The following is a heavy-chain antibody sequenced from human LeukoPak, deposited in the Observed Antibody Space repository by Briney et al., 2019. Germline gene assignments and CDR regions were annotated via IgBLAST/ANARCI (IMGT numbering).Heavy chain of an antibody. CDR3: ARDGDAYYGSGSYGPDAFDI. D-gene: IGHD3-10*01. Sequence: GGSLRLSCEASGFTFTTYSMTWVRQAPGKGLEWVSSISSSSSYIYYADSVKGRFTISRDNAKNSLYLQMNGLRAEDTAVYYCARDGDAYYGSGSYGPDAFDIWGQGTMVTVSS. V-gene: IGHV3-21*01. CDR2: ISSSSSYI. CDR1: GFTFTTYS. J-gene: IGHJ3*02.